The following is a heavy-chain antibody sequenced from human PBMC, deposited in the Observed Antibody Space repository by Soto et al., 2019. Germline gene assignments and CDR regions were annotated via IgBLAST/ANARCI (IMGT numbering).Heavy chain of an antibody. J-gene: IGHJ3*02. Sequence: PGGSLRLSCAASEFTFSSYPMSWVRRAPGKGLEWVSAITGSGGFTNYADSVKGRFTISRDNSKNTLFLQMNSLRAEDTAVYYCAKARDTVTAYDAYDMWGQGTMVTVSS. V-gene: IGHV3-23*01. CDR2: ITGSGGFT. CDR3: AKARDTVTAYDAYDM. CDR1: EFTFSSYP. D-gene: IGHD2-21*02.